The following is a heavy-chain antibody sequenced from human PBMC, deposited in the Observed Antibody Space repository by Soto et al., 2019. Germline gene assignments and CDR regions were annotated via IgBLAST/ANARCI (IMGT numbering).Heavy chain of an antibody. CDR1: GGSISSGNYY. D-gene: IGHD1-7*01. Sequence: QVQLQESGPGLVKPSQTLSLTCTVSGGSISSGNYYWSWIRQPPGKGLEWIGFISYSGSTYYNASLNRRITIPVDTSKNHSSLTLSFVTAAATAVYYCATMGTPATGLYYFDYWGQGTLVTVSS. J-gene: IGHJ4*02. CDR3: ATMGTPATGLYYFDY. CDR2: ISYSGST. V-gene: IGHV4-30-4*01.